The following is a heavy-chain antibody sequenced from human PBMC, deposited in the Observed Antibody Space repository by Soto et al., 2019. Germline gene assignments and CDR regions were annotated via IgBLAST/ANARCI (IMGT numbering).Heavy chain of an antibody. J-gene: IGHJ4*02. D-gene: IGHD2-2*01. CDR1: GFTFSSYA. V-gene: IGHV3-30-3*01. CDR2: ISYDGSNK. Sequence: GGSLRLSCAASGFTFSSYAMHWVRQAPGKGLEWVAVISYDGSNKYYADSVKGRFTISRDNSKNTLYLQMNSLRAEDTAVYYCARGGYQLLRHYFDYWGQGTLVTVSS. CDR3: ARGGYQLLRHYFDY.